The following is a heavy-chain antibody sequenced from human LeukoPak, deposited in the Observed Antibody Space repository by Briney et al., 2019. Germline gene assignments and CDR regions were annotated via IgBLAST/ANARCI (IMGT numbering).Heavy chain of an antibody. CDR1: GYSFTNYD. Sequence: ASVKVSCKASGYSFTNYDINWVRQAPGQGLEWMGWISAYNGNTNYAQKLQGRVSMTTDTSTRTAYMELRSLRSDDTAVYYCARVRSGNYYWDYWGQGTLVTVSS. V-gene: IGHV1-18*01. CDR2: ISAYNGNT. CDR3: ARVRSGNYYWDY. J-gene: IGHJ4*02. D-gene: IGHD1-26*01.